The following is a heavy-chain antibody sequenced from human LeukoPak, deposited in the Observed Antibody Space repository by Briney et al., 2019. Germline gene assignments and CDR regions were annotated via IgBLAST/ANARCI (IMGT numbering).Heavy chain of an antibody. Sequence: GASVKVSCKASGYTFTSYAMHWVRQAPGQRLEWMGWINAGNGNTKYSQKFQGRVTITRDTSASTAYMELSSLRSEDTAVYYCARPTYYDFWSGYFEAFDYWGQGTLVTVSS. V-gene: IGHV1-3*01. CDR3: ARPTYYDFWSGYFEAFDY. J-gene: IGHJ4*02. D-gene: IGHD3-3*01. CDR2: INAGNGNT. CDR1: GYTFTSYA.